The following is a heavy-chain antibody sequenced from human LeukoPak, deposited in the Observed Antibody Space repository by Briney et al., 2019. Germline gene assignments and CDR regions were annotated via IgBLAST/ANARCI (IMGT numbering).Heavy chain of an antibody. CDR1: GFTFSSYW. CDR2: IKQDGSEK. V-gene: IGHV3-7*01. Sequence: GGSLRLSCAASGFTFSSYWMSWVRQAPGKGLEWVANIKQDGSEKYYVDSVKGRFTISRDNAKNTLYLQMNSLRAEDTAVYYCARERVVPAAEVYYFDYWGQGTLVTVSS. CDR3: ARERVVPAAEVYYFDY. J-gene: IGHJ4*02. D-gene: IGHD2-2*01.